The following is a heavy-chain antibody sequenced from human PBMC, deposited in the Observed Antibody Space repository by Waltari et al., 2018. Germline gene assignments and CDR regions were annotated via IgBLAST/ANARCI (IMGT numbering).Heavy chain of an antibody. CDR2: IYTSGST. V-gene: IGHV4-61*02. CDR3: AREGGAGPYYYYMDV. Sequence: QVQLQESGPGLVKPSQTLSLTCTVSGGSISSGSYYWSWIRQPAGKGLEWIGRIYTSGSTNYNPALKSRVTISVDTSKNQFSLKLSSVTAADTAVYYCAREGGAGPYYYYMDVWGKGTTVTVSS. J-gene: IGHJ6*03. CDR1: GGSISSGSYY. D-gene: IGHD1-26*01.